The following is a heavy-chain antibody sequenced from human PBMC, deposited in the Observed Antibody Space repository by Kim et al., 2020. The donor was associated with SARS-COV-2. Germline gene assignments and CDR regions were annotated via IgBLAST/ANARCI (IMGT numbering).Heavy chain of an antibody. CDR3: TTRGGV. J-gene: IGHJ6*02. V-gene: IGHV3-15*01. Sequence: GGSLRLSCAASGFTFSNAWMSWVRQPPGKGLAWVGRINSKTDGGTTDYAAPVKGRFTISRDDSKNTLYLQKNSLKTEDTAVYYCTTRGGVWGQGTTVTVS. D-gene: IGHD3-10*01. CDR1: GFTFSNAW. CDR2: INSKTDGGTT.